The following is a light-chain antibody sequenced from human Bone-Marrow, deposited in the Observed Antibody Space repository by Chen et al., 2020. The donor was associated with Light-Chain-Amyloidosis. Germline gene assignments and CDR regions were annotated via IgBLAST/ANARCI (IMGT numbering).Light chain of an antibody. Sequence: QSALPQPASVSGTPGPSLTISCPGTSSDVGGDNHVSWYQQHPDKAPKLMIYEVTNRPSWVPDRFSGSKSDNTASLTISGLQTEDEADYFCSSYTITNTLVFGSGTRVTVL. V-gene: IGLV2-14*01. CDR2: EVT. J-gene: IGLJ1*01. CDR1: SSDVGGDNH. CDR3: SSYTITNTLV.